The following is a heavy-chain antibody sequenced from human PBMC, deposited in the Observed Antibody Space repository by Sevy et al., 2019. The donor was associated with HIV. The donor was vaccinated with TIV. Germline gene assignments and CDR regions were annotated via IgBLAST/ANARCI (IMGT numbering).Heavy chain of an antibody. CDR1: GFSISPYA. Sequence: GGSLRLSCAASGFSISPYAFHWVRQAPGKGLEWVALMSYDGSTRYYAGSAKGRFAISKDNSKNTLYLQMNSLRIEDTAIYYCARDAGYSTGWYAGYWGQGTLVTVSS. CDR2: MSYDGSTR. D-gene: IGHD6-19*01. J-gene: IGHJ4*02. CDR3: ARDAGYSTGWYAGY. V-gene: IGHV3-30*09.